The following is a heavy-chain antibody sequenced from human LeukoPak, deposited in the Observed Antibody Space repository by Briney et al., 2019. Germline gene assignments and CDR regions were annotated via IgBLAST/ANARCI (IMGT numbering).Heavy chain of an antibody. CDR2: IWYDGSNK. J-gene: IGHJ4*02. CDR3: AKGQDSSGYLDY. V-gene: IGHV3-33*06. Sequence: PGGSLRLSCAASGFTFSSYGMHWVRQAPGKGLEWVAVIWYDGSNKYYADSVKGRFTISRDNSKNTLYLQMNSLRAEDTAVYYCAKGQDSSGYLDYWGQGTLVTVSS. CDR1: GFTFSSYG. D-gene: IGHD3-22*01.